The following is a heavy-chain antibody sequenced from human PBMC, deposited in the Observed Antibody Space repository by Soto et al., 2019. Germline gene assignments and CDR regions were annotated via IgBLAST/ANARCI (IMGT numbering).Heavy chain of an antibody. CDR1: GYTFTGYY. V-gene: IGHV1-2*04. D-gene: IGHD6-6*01. Sequence: GASVNVSCKASGYTFTGYYMHWVRQAPGQGLEWMGWINPNSGGTNYAQRFQGWVTMTRDTSISTAYMELSRLRSDDTAVYNCARAPGPTEYSSPHAEFDYWGQGTLVTVSS. CDR3: ARAPGPTEYSSPHAEFDY. J-gene: IGHJ4*02. CDR2: INPNSGGT.